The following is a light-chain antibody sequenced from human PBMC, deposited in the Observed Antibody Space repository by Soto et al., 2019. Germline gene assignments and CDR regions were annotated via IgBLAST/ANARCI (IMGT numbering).Light chain of an antibody. CDR3: SSYTSSNTLYV. CDR1: SSDVGAYNT. J-gene: IGLJ1*01. Sequence: QSALTQPASVSGSPGQSITISCTGTSSDVGAYNTVSWYQQHPGKAPKLMIYQVSNRPSGVSNRFSGSKSGNTASLTISGLQAEDEADYYCSSYTSSNTLYVFGSGTKLIVL. V-gene: IGLV2-14*01. CDR2: QVS.